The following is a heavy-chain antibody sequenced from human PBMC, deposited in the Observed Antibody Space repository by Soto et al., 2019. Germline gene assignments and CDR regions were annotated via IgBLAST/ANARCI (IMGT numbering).Heavy chain of an antibody. CDR3: ARGSGYSYWDDY. D-gene: IGHD3-22*01. J-gene: IGHJ4*02. Sequence: ASVEVSCKASGYTFASCARHWVRQAPGQRLEWMGWINAGNGNTKYSQKFQGRVTITRDTSASTAYMELSSLRSEDTAVYYCARGSGYSYWDDYWGQGTRVTVSS. CDR2: INAGNGNT. CDR1: GYTFASCA. V-gene: IGHV1-3*01.